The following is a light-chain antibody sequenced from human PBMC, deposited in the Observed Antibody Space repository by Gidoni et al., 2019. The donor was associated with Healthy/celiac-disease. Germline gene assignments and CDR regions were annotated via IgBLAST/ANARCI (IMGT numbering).Light chain of an antibody. J-gene: IGKJ4*01. V-gene: IGKV1-33*01. CDR2: DAS. CDR3: QQYDNLP. Sequence: DIQMTQSPSSLSASVGDRVTITCQASQDISNYLNWYQQKPVKAPKLLIYDASNLETGVPSMFSGSGSGTDFTSTISSLQPEDIATYDCQQYDNLPFGGGTKVEIK. CDR1: QDISNY.